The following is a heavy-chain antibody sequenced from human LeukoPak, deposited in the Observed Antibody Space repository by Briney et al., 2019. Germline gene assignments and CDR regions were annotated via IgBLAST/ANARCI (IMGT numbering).Heavy chain of an antibody. J-gene: IGHJ5*02. Sequence: ASVKVSCKASGYTFTSYYMHWVRQAPGQGLEWMGIINPSGGSTSYAQKFQGRVTMTRDTSMSTVYMELSSLRSEDTAVYYCARVVGATPGWFDPWGQGTLVTVSS. CDR3: ARVVGATPGWFDP. CDR1: GYTFTSYY. CDR2: INPSGGST. V-gene: IGHV1-46*01. D-gene: IGHD1-26*01.